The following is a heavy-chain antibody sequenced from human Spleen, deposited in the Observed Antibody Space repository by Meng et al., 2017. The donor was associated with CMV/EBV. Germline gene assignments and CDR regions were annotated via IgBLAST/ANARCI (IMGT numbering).Heavy chain of an antibody. D-gene: IGHD3-10*01. CDR3: AHSSPYGSGSYYTLYYYYGMDV. J-gene: IGHJ6*02. V-gene: IGHV2-5*01. CDR2: IYWNDDK. Sequence: SGPTLVKPTQTLTLTCTFSGFSLSTSGVGVGWIRQPPGKALEWLALIYWNDDKRYSPSLKGRLTITKDTSKNQVVLTMTNMDPVDTATYYCAHSSPYGSGSYYTLYYYYGMDVWGQGTTVTVSS. CDR1: GFSLSTSGVG.